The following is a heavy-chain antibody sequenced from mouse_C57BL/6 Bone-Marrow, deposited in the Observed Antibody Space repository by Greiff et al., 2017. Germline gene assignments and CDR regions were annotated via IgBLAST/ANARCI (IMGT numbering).Heavy chain of an antibody. CDR2: INHYNGDN. J-gene: IGHJ4*01. CDR3: ARLSLLKDY. V-gene: IGHV1-20*01. D-gene: IGHD2-10*01. CDR1: GYSFTGYF. Sequence: VQLQQSGPELVKPGDSVKISCKASGYSFTGYFMNWVMQSHGKSLEWIGRINHYNGDNVYNQKFKGKATLTVDKSSSKAHMELRSLTSEDSAVYYCARLSLLKDYWGQGTSVTVSS.